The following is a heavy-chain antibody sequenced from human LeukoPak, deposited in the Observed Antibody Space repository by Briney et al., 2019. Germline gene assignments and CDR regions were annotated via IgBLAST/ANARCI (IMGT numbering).Heavy chain of an antibody. V-gene: IGHV3-23*01. CDR1: GFTFTNYA. J-gene: IGHJ4*02. Sequence: GGSLRLSCTASGFTFTNYAMTWVRQAPGKGLEWVSGIRGSGDSTDYSDSVKGRFTISRDNAKNSLYLQMNSLRVEDTAVYFCARGLFGVINPTDYWGQGTLVTVSS. D-gene: IGHD3-3*01. CDR2: IRGSGDST. CDR3: ARGLFGVINPTDY.